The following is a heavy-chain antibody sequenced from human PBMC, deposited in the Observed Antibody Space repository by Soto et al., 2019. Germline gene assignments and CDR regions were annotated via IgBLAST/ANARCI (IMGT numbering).Heavy chain of an antibody. CDR1: GYTFTNYG. D-gene: IGHD2-2*01. V-gene: IGHV1-18*01. CDR2: ISAYNGNT. CDR3: VRDAPSHQSIFDL. Sequence: ASVKVSCKASGYTFTNYGVTWVRQAPGQGHEFMGWISAYNGNTYYAEKFQGRLTMTRDKSITTVYMELSRLRSDDTAVYFCVRDAPSHQSIFDLWGPGTLVTVSS. J-gene: IGHJ4*02.